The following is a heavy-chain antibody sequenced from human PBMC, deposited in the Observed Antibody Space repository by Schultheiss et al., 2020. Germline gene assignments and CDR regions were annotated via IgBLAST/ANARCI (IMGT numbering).Heavy chain of an antibody. CDR3: AKGGYGAYYYYMDV. J-gene: IGHJ6*03. CDR1: GFTFSSYA. CDR2: ISYDGSNK. V-gene: IGHV3-30-3*01. Sequence: GGSLRLSCAASGFTFSSYAMHWVRQAPGKGLEWVAVISYDGSNKYYADSVKGRFTISRDNSKNTLYLQMNSLRAEDTAVYYCAKGGYGAYYYYMDVWGKGTTVTVSS. D-gene: IGHD5-12*01.